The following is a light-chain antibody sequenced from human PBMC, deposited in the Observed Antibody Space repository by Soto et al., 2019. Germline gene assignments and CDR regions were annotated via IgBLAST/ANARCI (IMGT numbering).Light chain of an antibody. V-gene: IGKV3-20*01. CDR3: QQYGSSPRT. CDR1: QSVSSY. CDR2: DVS. J-gene: IGKJ1*01. Sequence: EIVFTQSPGTLSLSPGERATLSCRASQSVSSYLAWYQQKPGQAPRLLIYDVSNRATGIPARFSGSGSGTDFTLTISRLEPEDFAVYYCQQYGSSPRTFGQGTKVDI.